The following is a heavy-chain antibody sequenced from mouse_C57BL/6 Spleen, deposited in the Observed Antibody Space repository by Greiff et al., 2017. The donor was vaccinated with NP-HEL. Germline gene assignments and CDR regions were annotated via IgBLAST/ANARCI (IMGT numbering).Heavy chain of an antibody. CDR1: GYAFTNYL. Sequence: VKLQQSGAELVRPGTSVKVSCKASGYAFTNYLIEWVKQRPGQGLEWIGVINPGSGGTNYNEKFKGKATLTADKSSSTAYMQLSSLTSEDSAVYFCAKSRLHYAMDYWGQGTSVTVSS. D-gene: IGHD3-2*02. V-gene: IGHV1-54*01. J-gene: IGHJ4*01. CDR3: AKSRLHYAMDY. CDR2: INPGSGGT.